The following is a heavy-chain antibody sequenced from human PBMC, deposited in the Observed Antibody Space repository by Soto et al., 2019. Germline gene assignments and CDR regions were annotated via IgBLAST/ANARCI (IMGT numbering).Heavy chain of an antibody. D-gene: IGHD6-19*01. CDR2: IYYSGSA. V-gene: IGHV4-59*08. Sequence: SETLSLTCTVSGGSISSYYWSWIRQPPGKGLEWIGYIYYSGSANHNPSLKSRVTISVDTSKNQFSLKLSSVTAADTAVYYCARQYAVAGSFDYWGQGTLVTVSS. J-gene: IGHJ4*02. CDR3: ARQYAVAGSFDY. CDR1: GGSISSYY.